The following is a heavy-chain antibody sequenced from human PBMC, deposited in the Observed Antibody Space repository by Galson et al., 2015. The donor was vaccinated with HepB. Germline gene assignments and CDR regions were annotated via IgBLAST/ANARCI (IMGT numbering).Heavy chain of an antibody. CDR2: ISSSSSYI. Sequence: SLRLSCAASGFTFSSYSMNWVRQAPGKGLEWVSSISSSSSYIYYADSVKGRFTISRDNAKNSLYLQMSSLRAEDTAVYYCARMRTPTGVDYWGQGTLVTVSS. V-gene: IGHV3-21*01. CDR3: ARMRTPTGVDY. D-gene: IGHD3-10*01. CDR1: GFTFSSYS. J-gene: IGHJ4*02.